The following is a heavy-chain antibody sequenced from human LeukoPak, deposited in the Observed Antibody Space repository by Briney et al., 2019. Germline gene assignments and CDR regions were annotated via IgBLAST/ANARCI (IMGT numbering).Heavy chain of an antibody. CDR1: GGSIGSYY. CDR3: ARGLTGDPNFDY. CDR2: IYYSGST. V-gene: IGHV4-59*01. J-gene: IGHJ4*02. D-gene: IGHD7-27*01. Sequence: SETLSLTCTVSGGSIGSYYWSWIRQPPGKGLEWIGYIYYSGSTNYNPSLKSRVTISVDTSKNQFSLKLSSVTAADTAVYYCARGLTGDPNFDYWGQGTLVTVSS.